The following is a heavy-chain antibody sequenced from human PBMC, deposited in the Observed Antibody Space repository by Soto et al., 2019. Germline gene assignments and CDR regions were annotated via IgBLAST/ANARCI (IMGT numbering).Heavy chain of an antibody. V-gene: IGHV1-18*01. Sequence: ASVKVSCKASGYTFTSYGISWVRQAPGQGLEWMGLISAYNGNTDYAQKLQGRITMTTDTSTSTVYMELSSLRSDDTAMYYCARRLAVAGHEYFQHWGQGTLVTVSS. D-gene: IGHD6-19*01. CDR1: GYTFTSYG. J-gene: IGHJ1*01. CDR2: ISAYNGNT. CDR3: ARRLAVAGHEYFQH.